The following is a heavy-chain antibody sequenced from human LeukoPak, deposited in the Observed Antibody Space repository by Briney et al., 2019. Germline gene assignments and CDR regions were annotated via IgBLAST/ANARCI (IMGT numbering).Heavy chain of an antibody. CDR2: IKQDGSEK. V-gene: IGHV3-7*01. J-gene: IGHJ3*02. CDR3: ARSNSAAFDI. D-gene: IGHD2/OR15-2a*01. CDR1: GFTFSSYW. Sequence: GGSLRLSSTASGFTFSSYWMSWVRQVPGEGLEWVGNIKQDGSEKYYVDSLKGRFTISRDNAKNSLYLQMNSLRAEDTAVYYCARSNSAAFDIWGQGTMVTVSS.